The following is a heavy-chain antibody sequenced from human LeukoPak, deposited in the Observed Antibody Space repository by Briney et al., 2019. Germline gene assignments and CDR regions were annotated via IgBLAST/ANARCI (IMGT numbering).Heavy chain of an antibody. V-gene: IGHV3-73*01. J-gene: IGHJ6*03. Sequence: HPGGSLRLSCAASGFTFSGSAMHWVRQASGKGLEWVGRIRSKANSYATAYAASVKGRFTISRDDSKNTAYLQMNSLKTEDTAVYYCTRHRPNFTYCGGDCYSGDPYYYYYMDVWGKGTTVTVSS. D-gene: IGHD2-21*01. CDR2: IRSKANSYAT. CDR1: GFTFSGSA. CDR3: TRHRPNFTYCGGDCYSGDPYYYYYMDV.